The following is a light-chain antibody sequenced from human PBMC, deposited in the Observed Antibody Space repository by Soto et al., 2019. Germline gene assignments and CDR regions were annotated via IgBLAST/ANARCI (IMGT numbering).Light chain of an antibody. J-gene: IGKJ5*01. CDR1: QSVSSY. V-gene: IGKV3-11*01. CDR2: DAS. CDR3: QQRRSWPPTIT. Sequence: EIVLTQSPATLSLSPGERATLSCRASQSVSSYLLWYQQKPGQTPRLLIYDASNRATGIPARFSGSGSETDFTLTISSLEPEDFAVYYCQQRRSWPPTITFGQGTRLENK.